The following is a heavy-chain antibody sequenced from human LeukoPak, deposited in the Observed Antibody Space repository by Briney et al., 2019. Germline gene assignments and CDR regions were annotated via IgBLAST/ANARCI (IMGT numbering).Heavy chain of an antibody. Sequence: SETLSLTCAVYGGSFSGYYWSWIRQHPGKGLEWIGYIYYSGSTYYNPSLKSRVTISVDTSKNQFSLKLSSVTAADTAVYYCATAPVHDYGDYFDYWGQGTLVTVSS. CDR1: GGSFSGYY. D-gene: IGHD4-17*01. V-gene: IGHV4-31*11. CDR2: IYYSGST. J-gene: IGHJ4*02. CDR3: ATAPVHDYGDYFDY.